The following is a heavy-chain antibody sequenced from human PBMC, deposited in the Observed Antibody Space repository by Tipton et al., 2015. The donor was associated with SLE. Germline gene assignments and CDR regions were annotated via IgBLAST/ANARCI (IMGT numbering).Heavy chain of an antibody. CDR3: ARPYGGLSNHFDV. D-gene: IGHD2-15*01. CDR1: SGSFRGFY. CDR2: INHEGTT. Sequence: TLSLTCGVNSGSFRGFYSSWIRQSPDTGLEWIGEINHEGTTHYNPSLQSRVTISIDTAKKQFSLKLNFVTAADTAVYYCARPYGGLSNHFDVWGPGTLVTVSS. V-gene: IGHV4-34*01. J-gene: IGHJ4*02.